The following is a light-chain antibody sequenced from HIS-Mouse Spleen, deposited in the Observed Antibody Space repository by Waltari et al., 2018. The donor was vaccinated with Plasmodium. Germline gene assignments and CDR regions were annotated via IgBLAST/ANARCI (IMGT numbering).Light chain of an antibody. CDR3: YSTDSSGNHRV. J-gene: IGLJ3*02. CDR1: ALPNKY. Sequence: SYELTQPPSVSVSPGHTARITCSGDALPNKYAYWYQQKSGQAPVLVIYEDSKRPPGIPERISGSSSGTMATLTISGAQVEDEADYYCYSTDSSGNHRVFGGGTKLTVL. V-gene: IGLV3-10*01. CDR2: EDS.